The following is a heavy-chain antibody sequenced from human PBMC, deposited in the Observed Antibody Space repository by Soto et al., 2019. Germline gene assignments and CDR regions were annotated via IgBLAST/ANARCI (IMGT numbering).Heavy chain of an antibody. D-gene: IGHD4-4*01. CDR3: SRAGILTTPYYFDY. J-gene: IGHJ4*01. CDR1: GFTFGDHY. V-gene: IGHV3-72*01. Sequence: GGSLRLSCAAFGFTFGDHYMDWVRQAPGKGLEWVGRIRNKANSYTTEYAASVKGRFTISRDDSKNLLFLQMYSLKTEDTAVYYCSRAGILTTPYYFDYWGQGTLVTVSS. CDR2: IRNKANSYTT.